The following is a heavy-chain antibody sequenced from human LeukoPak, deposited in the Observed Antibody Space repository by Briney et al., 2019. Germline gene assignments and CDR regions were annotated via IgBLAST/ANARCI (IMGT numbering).Heavy chain of an antibody. Sequence: GGSLRLSCAASGFTFSSYAMHWVRQAPGKGLEWVAVISYGGSNKYYADSVKGRFTISRDNSKNTLYLQMNSLRAEDTAVYYCARVGYYYDSSGYTGFDYWGQGTLVTVSS. V-gene: IGHV3-30-3*01. CDR2: ISYGGSNK. J-gene: IGHJ4*02. CDR3: ARVGYYYDSSGYTGFDY. CDR1: GFTFSSYA. D-gene: IGHD3-22*01.